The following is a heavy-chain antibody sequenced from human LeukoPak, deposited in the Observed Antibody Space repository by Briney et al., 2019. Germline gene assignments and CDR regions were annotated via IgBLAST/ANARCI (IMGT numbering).Heavy chain of an antibody. V-gene: IGHV3-30-3*01. Sequence: PGRSLRLSCAASGFTFSSYAMHWVRQDPGKGLEWLAVISSDGSLEYYADSVKGRITISRDNSKNTLYLQMNSLRPEDTAVYYCARDPVPAAARHFDYWGQGTLVTVSS. D-gene: IGHD2-2*01. CDR2: ISSDGSLE. CDR1: GFTFSSYA. J-gene: IGHJ4*02. CDR3: ARDPVPAAARHFDY.